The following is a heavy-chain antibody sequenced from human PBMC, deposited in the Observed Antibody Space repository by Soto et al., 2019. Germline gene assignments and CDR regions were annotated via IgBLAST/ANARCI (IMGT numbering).Heavy chain of an antibody. D-gene: IGHD2-8*01. Sequence: PSETLSLTCAVYGGSFSGYYWSWIRQPPGKGLEWIGEINHSGSTNYNPSLKSRVTISVDTSKNQFSLKLSSVTAADTAVYYCVYYGHYYYYYGMDVWGQGTTVTVSS. CDR2: INHSGST. J-gene: IGHJ6*02. V-gene: IGHV4-34*01. CDR3: VYYGHYYYYYGMDV. CDR1: GGSFSGYY.